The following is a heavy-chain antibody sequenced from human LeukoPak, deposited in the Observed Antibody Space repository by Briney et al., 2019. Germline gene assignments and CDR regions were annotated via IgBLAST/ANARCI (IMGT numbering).Heavy chain of an antibody. CDR1: GYTFTSYG. CDR3: AREESAAAGTGFDY. V-gene: IGHV1-18*01. CDR2: ISAYNGNT. Sequence: GASVKVSCKASGYTFTSYGISWVRQAPGQGLEWMGWISAYNGNTNYAQKLQGRVTMTTDTSTSTAYMELRSPRSDDTAVYYCAREESAAAGTGFDYWGQGTLVTVSS. J-gene: IGHJ4*02. D-gene: IGHD6-13*01.